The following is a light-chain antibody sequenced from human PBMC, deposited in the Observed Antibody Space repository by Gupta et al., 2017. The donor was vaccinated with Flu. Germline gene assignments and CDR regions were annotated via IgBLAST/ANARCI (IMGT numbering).Light chain of an antibody. V-gene: IGKV3-20*01. CDR3: QQYGSSPPWT. Sequence: TLSLSPGDGATLSCRASQSISNYLAWYQQKAGQAPRLLIYGASSRDTGIPDRFSGSGYGTDFSLTISRLEPEDFAVYHCQQYGSSPPWTFGQGTKVEIK. CDR1: QSISNY. J-gene: IGKJ1*01. CDR2: GAS.